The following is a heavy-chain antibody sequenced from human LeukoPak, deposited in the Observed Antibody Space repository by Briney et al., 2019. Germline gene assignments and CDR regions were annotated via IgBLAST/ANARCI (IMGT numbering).Heavy chain of an antibody. D-gene: IGHD3-10*01. CDR3: ARVRVDGSGSYYIDY. CDR2: INHSGST. J-gene: IGHJ4*02. Sequence: SETLSLTCAVYGGSFSGYYWSWIRQPPGKGLEWIGEINHSGSTNYNPSLKSRVTISVDTSKNQFSLKLSSVTAADTAVYYCARVRVDGSGSYYIDYWGQGTLVTVSS. V-gene: IGHV4-34*01. CDR1: GGSFSGYY.